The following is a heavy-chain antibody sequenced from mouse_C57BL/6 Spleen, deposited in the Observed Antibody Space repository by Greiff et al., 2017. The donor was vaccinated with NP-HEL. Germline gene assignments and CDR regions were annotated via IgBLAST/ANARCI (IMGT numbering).Heavy chain of an antibody. CDR1: GYTFTDYN. J-gene: IGHJ3*01. D-gene: IGHD1-1*01. CDR2: INPNNGGT. Sequence: EVKLVESGPELVKPGASVKIPCKASGYTFTDYNMDWVKQSHGKSLEWIGDINPNNGGTIYNQKFKGKATLTVDKSSSTAYMELRSLTSEDTAVYYCARSSSSPFAYWGQGTLVTVSA. CDR3: ARSSSSPFAY. V-gene: IGHV1-18*01.